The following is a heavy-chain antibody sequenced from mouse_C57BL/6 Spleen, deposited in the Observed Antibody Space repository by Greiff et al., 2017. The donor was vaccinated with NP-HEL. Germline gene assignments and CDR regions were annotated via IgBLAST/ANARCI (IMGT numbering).Heavy chain of an antibody. CDR3: AREEDYDYAMDY. Sequence: EVQLVESGPELVKPGASVKMSCKASGYTFTDYNMHWVKQSHGKSLEWIGYINPNNGGTSYNQKFKGKATLTVNKSSSTAYMELRSLTSEDSAVYYCAREEDYDYAMDYWGQGTSVTVSS. CDR2: INPNNGGT. D-gene: IGHD2-4*01. CDR1: GYTFTDYN. V-gene: IGHV1-22*01. J-gene: IGHJ4*01.